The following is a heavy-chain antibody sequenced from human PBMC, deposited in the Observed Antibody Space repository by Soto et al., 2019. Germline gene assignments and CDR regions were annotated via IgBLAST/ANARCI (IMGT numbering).Heavy chain of an antibody. Sequence: QVQLQESGPGLVKPSQTLSLTCTVSGGSISSGGYYWSWIRQHPGKGLEWIGYIYYSGSTYYNQSLKTLVTITVDTSKNQFSLKLSSLTAADTAVYYCAGGYCSGGSCFPGDYWGQGTLVTVSS. CDR2: IYYSGST. CDR1: GGSISSGGYY. CDR3: AGGYCSGGSCFPGDY. V-gene: IGHV4-31*01. J-gene: IGHJ4*02. D-gene: IGHD2-15*01.